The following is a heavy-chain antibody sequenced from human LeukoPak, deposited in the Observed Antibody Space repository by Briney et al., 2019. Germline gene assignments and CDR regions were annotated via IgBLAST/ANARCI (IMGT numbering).Heavy chain of an antibody. Sequence: SETLSLTCAVSGYSISSGYYWGWIRQPPGKGLEWIGSIYHSGSTYYNPSLKSRVTISVDTSKNQFSLKLSSVTAADTAVYYCARXDFLPRNWFDPWGQGTLVTVS. V-gene: IGHV4-38-2*01. CDR1: GYSISSGYY. J-gene: IGHJ5*02. D-gene: IGHD3-3*01. CDR2: IYHSGST. CDR3: ARXDFLPRNWFDP.